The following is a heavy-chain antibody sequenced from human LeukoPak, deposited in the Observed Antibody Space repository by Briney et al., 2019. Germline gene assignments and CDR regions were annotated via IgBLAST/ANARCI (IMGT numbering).Heavy chain of an antibody. CDR3: ARHGYGSGGYYILNH. V-gene: IGHV4-39*01. Sequence: KPSETLSLTCTVSGGSISSSSYCWGWIRQPPGKGLEWIGSIHYTGSTYYNPSLKSRVTMSVDTSKNQFSLMLTSVTAADTAVYYCARHGYGSGGYYILNHWGQGTLVPVSS. CDR1: GGSISSSSYC. CDR2: IHYTGST. J-gene: IGHJ4*02. D-gene: IGHD3-10*01.